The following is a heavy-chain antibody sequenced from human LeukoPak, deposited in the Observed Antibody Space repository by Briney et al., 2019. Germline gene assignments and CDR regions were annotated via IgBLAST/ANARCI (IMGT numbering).Heavy chain of an antibody. CDR1: GGTFSSYA. V-gene: IGHV1-69*05. J-gene: IGHJ6*03. D-gene: IGHD6-6*01. CDR3: ARTASTGYSSSPKNSYYSYMDV. Sequence: SVKVSCKASGGTFSSYAISWVRQAPGQGLEWMGGIIPIFGTANYAQKFQGRVTITTDESTSTAYMELSSLRSEDTAVYYCARTASTGYSSSPKNSYYSYMDVGAKGPRSPSP. CDR2: IIPIFGTA.